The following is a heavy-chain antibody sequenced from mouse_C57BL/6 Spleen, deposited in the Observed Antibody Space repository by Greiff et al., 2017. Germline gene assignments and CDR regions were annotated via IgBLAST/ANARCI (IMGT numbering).Heavy chain of an antibody. Sequence: EVQLQQSGPELVKPGASVKIPCKASGYTFTDYNMDWVKQSHGKSLEWIGDINPNNGGTIYNQKFKGKATLTVDKSSSTAYMELRSLTSEDTAVYYCARSSERVFAYWGQGTLVTVSA. CDR2: INPNNGGT. V-gene: IGHV1-18*01. CDR3: ARSSERVFAY. CDR1: GYTFTDYN. J-gene: IGHJ3*01.